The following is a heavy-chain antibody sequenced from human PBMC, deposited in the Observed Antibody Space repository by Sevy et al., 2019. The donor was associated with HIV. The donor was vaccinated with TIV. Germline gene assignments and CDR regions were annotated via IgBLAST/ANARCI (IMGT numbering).Heavy chain of an antibody. CDR1: GFTFKYHG. CDR3: AKDGGHIDIDY. J-gene: IGHJ4*02. V-gene: IGHV3-30*18. CDR2: ISIEGSNK. D-gene: IGHD2-15*01. Sequence: GGSLRLSCAASGFTFKYHGMHWVRQAPGKGLEWLSLISIEGSNKYYADSVKGRFTISRDNAKNTGSVQMNSLGPEETATYYCAKDGGHIDIDYWGQGILVTVSS.